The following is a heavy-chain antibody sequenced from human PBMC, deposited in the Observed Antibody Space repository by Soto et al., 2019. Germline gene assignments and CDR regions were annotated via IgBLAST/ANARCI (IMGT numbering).Heavy chain of an antibody. CDR2: IYHSGST. Sequence: PSETLSLTCTVSGGSISSDNWWSWVRQPPGKGLEWIGEIYHSGSTTYSPSLKSRVTVSVDKSKNQFSLRLNSVTAADTAVYFCARGENRGSSAITRFAPWAQGTLVTVS. V-gene: IGHV4-4*02. J-gene: IGHJ5*02. CDR1: GGSISSDNW. D-gene: IGHD3-10*01. CDR3: ARGENRGSSAITRFAP.